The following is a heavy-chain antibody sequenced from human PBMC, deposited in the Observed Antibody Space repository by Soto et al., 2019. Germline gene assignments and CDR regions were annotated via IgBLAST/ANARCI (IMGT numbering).Heavy chain of an antibody. D-gene: IGHD3-10*01. J-gene: IGHJ5*02. Sequence: QVQLVQSGAEVKKPGASVKVSCKASGYTFTSYGISWVRQAPGQGLEGMGWISAYNGNTNYAQKLQGRVTMTKDTSTSTDYMELRSLRSDDTAVYYCARDSYGSGSYDEENWFDPWGQGTLVTVSS. V-gene: IGHV1-18*04. CDR1: GYTFTSYG. CDR3: ARDSYGSGSYDEENWFDP. CDR2: ISAYNGNT.